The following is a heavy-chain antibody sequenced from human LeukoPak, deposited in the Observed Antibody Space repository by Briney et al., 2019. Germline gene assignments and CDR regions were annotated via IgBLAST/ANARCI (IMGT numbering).Heavy chain of an antibody. Sequence: PSETLSLTCAVYGGSFSGYYWSLIRQPPGKGLEWIGEINHSGSTNYNPSLKSRVTISVDTSKNQFSLKLSSVTAADTAVYYCATRYYYGSGSYNDYWGQGTLVTVSS. J-gene: IGHJ4*02. D-gene: IGHD3-10*01. CDR3: ATRYYYGSGSYNDY. CDR2: INHSGST. V-gene: IGHV4-34*01. CDR1: GGSFSGYY.